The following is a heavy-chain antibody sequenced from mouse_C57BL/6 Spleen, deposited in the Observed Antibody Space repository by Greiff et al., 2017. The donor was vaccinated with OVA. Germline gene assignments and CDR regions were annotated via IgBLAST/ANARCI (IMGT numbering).Heavy chain of an antibody. CDR2: IDPANGNT. D-gene: IGHD1-1*01. J-gene: IGHJ1*03. Sequence: VQLQQSVAELVRPGASVKLSCTASGFNIKNTYMHWVKQRPEHGLEWIGRIDPANGNTKYAPKFQGKATLTVDTSSSTAYMQLSSLTSEDSAVYYGARSPITTVVAQWYFDVWGTGTTVTVSS. V-gene: IGHV14-3*01. CDR3: ARSPITTVVAQWYFDV. CDR1: GFNIKNTY.